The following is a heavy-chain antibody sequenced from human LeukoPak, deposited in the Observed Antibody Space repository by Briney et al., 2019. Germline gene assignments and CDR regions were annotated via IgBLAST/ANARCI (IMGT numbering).Heavy chain of an antibody. CDR1: GGSISNYY. J-gene: IGHJ4*02. CDR3: ARIGSSGWPNFDY. Sequence: SETLSLTCTVSGGSISNYYWSWLRQPPGKGLEWIGSIYYSGSTNYNSSLKSRVTISVDTSKNQFSLKLSSVTAADTAVYYCARIGSSGWPNFDYWGQGTLVTVS. CDR2: IYYSGST. V-gene: IGHV4-59*01. D-gene: IGHD6-19*01.